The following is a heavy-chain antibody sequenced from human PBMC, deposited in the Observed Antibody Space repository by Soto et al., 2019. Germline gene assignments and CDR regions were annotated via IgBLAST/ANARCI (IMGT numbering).Heavy chain of an antibody. CDR3: ARGGQYRYFDY. D-gene: IGHD2-2*02. V-gene: IGHV1-18*01. Sequence: QVQLVQSGAEVKKPGASVKVSCTTSGYTFTLFGITWVRQAPGQGLEWMGWISPYNGDTKYAEKLEGRVTLTTDTSTSTAYMELTSLTSDDTAEYYCARGGQYRYFDYWGQGTQVNVSS. J-gene: IGHJ4*02. CDR1: GYTFTLFG. CDR2: ISPYNGDT.